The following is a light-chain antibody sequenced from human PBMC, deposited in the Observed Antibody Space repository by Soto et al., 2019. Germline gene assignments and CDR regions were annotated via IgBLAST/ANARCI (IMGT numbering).Light chain of an antibody. CDR3: SSYEGSNNLS. V-gene: IGLV2-8*01. CDR1: SSDVGGYKY. CDR2: XXX. J-gene: IGLJ1*01. Sequence: HSALTQPASASWSPGQSVTISFTLTSSDVGGYKYLSWYQQXQXKSPKQMIYXXXKXXXXXPDXFXXXXSGNTASLTVSRXXAEDEADYYCSSYEGSNNLSFGTGTKVTXL.